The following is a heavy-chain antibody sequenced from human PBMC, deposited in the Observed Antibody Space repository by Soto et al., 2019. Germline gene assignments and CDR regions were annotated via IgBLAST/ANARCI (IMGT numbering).Heavy chain of an antibody. CDR2: VNPSGGHT. D-gene: IGHD2-21*02. CDR3: ARGGHVVVVPAALDY. V-gene: IGHV1-46*01. Sequence: QVQLVQSGAEVKKPGASVKVSCKASGDTFTDYYIHWVRQAPGQGLEWMGTVNPSGGHTTYAQHFLGRMTMTRDTSTSTLYMELTSLTSEDTAVYYWARGGHVVVVPAALDYWGQGTLVTVSS. J-gene: IGHJ4*02. CDR1: GDTFTDYY.